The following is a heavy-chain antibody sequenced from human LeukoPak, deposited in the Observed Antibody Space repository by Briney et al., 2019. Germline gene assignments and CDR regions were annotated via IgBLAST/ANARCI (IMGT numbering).Heavy chain of an antibody. V-gene: IGHV3-21*01. D-gene: IGHD2-15*01. CDR3: ARLLYCSGGSCYSRYFDY. CDR2: ISSSSSYI. CDR1: GFTFSSYS. J-gene: IGHJ4*02. Sequence: KSGGSLRLSCAASGFTFSSYSMNWVRQAPGKGLEWVSSISSSSSYIYYADSVKGRFTISRDNAKNSLYLQMNSLRAEDTAVYYCARLLYCSGGSCYSRYFDYWGQGTLVTVSS.